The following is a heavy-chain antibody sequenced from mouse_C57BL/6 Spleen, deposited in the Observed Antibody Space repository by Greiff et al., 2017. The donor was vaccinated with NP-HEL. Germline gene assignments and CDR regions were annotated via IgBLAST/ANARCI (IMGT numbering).Heavy chain of an antibody. Sequence: DVKLVESGGGLVKPGGSLKLSCAASGFTFSSYAMSWVRQTPEKRLEWVATISDAGSYTYYPDNVKGRFTISRDNAKNNLYLQMSHLKSEDTAMYYCAREYYGSSSFFDYWGQGTTLTVSS. D-gene: IGHD1-1*01. CDR2: ISDAGSYT. CDR3: AREYYGSSSFFDY. CDR1: GFTFSSYA. J-gene: IGHJ2*01. V-gene: IGHV5-4*01.